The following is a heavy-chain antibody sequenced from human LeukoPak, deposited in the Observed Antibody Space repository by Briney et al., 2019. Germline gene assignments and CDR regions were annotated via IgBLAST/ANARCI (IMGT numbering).Heavy chain of an antibody. Sequence: GGSLRLSCAASGFTVSSNYMSCVRQAPGGGLEWVSVIYRGGSTYYADSVKGRFTISRDNSKNTLYLQMNSLRAEDTAVYYCARRSGSYFDYWGQGTLVTVSS. D-gene: IGHD1-26*01. CDR1: GFTVSSNY. V-gene: IGHV3-66*04. J-gene: IGHJ4*02. CDR2: IYRGGST. CDR3: ARRSGSYFDY.